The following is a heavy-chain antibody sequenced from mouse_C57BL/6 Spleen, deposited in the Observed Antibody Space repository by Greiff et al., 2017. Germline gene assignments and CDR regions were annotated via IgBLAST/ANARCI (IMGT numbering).Heavy chain of an antibody. V-gene: IGHV5-4*01. CDR1: GFTFSSYA. D-gene: IGHD1-1*01. CDR2: ISDGGSYT. Sequence: EVQWVESGGGLVKPGGSLKLSCAASGFTFSSYAMSWVRQTPEKRLEWVATISDGGSYTYYPDNVKGRFTISRDNAKNNLYLQMSHLKSEDTAMYYCARDPITTVVATDAYWGQGTLVTVSA. J-gene: IGHJ3*01. CDR3: ARDPITTVVATDAY.